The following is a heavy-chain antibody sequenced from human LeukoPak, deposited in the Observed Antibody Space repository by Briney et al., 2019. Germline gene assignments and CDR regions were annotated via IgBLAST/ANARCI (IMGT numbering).Heavy chain of an antibody. CDR3: ARDNPTYGGADY. V-gene: IGHV3-33*08. CDR1: GFTFSSYA. Sequence: GGSLRLSCAASGFTFSSYAMHWVRQAPGKGLEWVAVIWYDGSNKYYADSVKGRFTISRDNSKNTLYLQMNSLRAEDTAVYYCARDNPTYGGADYWGQGTLVTVSS. J-gene: IGHJ4*02. CDR2: IWYDGSNK. D-gene: IGHD4/OR15-4a*01.